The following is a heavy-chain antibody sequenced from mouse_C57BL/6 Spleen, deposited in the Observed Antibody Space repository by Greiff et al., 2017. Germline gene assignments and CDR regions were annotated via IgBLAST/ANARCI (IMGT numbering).Heavy chain of an antibody. D-gene: IGHD1-1*01. CDR1: GYTFTSYG. CDR2: IYPRSGNT. V-gene: IGHV1-81*01. CDR3: ARRGGSSYEDYAMDY. Sequence: QVQLQQSGAELARPGASVKLSCKASGYTFTSYGISWVKQRTGQGLEWIGEIYPRSGNTYYNEKFKGKATLTAAKSSSTAYMELRSLTSEDSAVYFCARRGGSSYEDYAMDYWGQGTSVTVSS. J-gene: IGHJ4*01.